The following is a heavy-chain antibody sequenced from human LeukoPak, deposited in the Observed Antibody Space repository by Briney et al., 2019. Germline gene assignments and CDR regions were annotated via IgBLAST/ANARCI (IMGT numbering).Heavy chain of an antibody. Sequence: SETLSLTCSVSGGSISSGTYCWGWIRQPPGKGLEWIGRIIYTGSTHYNPSLKSRVTISVDTSKNQFSLKVSSVTAADPAVYYCARYSTGWPFDYWGHGSLITVSS. J-gene: IGHJ4*01. CDR3: ARYSTGWPFDY. V-gene: IGHV4-39*01. CDR2: IIYTGST. D-gene: IGHD6-19*01. CDR1: GGSISSGTYC.